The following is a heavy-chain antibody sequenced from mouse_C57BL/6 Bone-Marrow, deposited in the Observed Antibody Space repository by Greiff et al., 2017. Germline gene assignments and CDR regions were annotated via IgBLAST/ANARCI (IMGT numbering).Heavy chain of an antibody. CDR2: ISSGSSYT. J-gene: IGHJ4*01. CDR3: ARHSIITRDAMDY. V-gene: IGHV5-6*01. D-gene: IGHD1-1*01. CDR1: GFTFSSYG. Sequence: EVQLVESGGDLVKPGGSLKLSCAASGFTFSSYGMSWVRQTPDKRLEWVATISSGSSYTYYPASVKGRFTISRDNAKNTLYLQMSSLKSEDTAMFYYARHSIITRDAMDYCGQGTSVTVSS.